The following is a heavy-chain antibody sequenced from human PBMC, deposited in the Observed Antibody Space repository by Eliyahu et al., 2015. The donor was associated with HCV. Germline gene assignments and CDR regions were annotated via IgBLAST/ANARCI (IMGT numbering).Heavy chain of an antibody. J-gene: IGHJ4*02. CDR3: VKEGGEDGSVMFDY. D-gene: IGHD3-10*01. CDR1: GFTFSSYA. CDR2: ISSNGGST. V-gene: IGHV3-64D*06. Sequence: EVQLVESGGGLVQPGGSLRLSCSASGFTFSSYAMHWVRQAPGKGLEYVSAISSNGGSTYYADSVKGRFTISRDNSKNTLYLQMSSLRAEDTAVYYCVKEGGEDGSVMFDYWGQGTLVTVSS.